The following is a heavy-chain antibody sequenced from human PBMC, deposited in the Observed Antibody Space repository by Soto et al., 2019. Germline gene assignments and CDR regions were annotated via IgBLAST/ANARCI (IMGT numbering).Heavy chain of an antibody. CDR2: IWYDGSNK. Sequence: PGGSLRLSCAASGFTFSSYGMHWVRQAPGKGLEWVAVIWYDGSNKYYADSVKGRFTISRDNSKNTLYLQMNSLRAEDTAVYYCAKSSSGKYYDFWSGYLNYYYYGMDVWGQGTTVTVSS. D-gene: IGHD3-3*01. CDR1: GFTFSSYG. CDR3: AKSSSGKYYDFWSGYLNYYYYGMDV. J-gene: IGHJ6*02. V-gene: IGHV3-33*06.